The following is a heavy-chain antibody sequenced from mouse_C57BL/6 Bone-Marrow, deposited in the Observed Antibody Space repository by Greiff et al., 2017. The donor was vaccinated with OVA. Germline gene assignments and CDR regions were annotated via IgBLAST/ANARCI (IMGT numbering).Heavy chain of an antibody. D-gene: IGHD2-5*01. V-gene: IGHV1-15*01. CDR3: TRGYSNYYAMDY. J-gene: IGHJ4*01. Sequence: QVQLQQSGAELVRPGASVTLSCKASGYTFTDYEMHWLKQTPVHGLEWIGALDPETGGTAYNQKFKGKAILTADTSSSTAYMELRSLTSEDSAVYYCTRGYSNYYAMDYWGQGTSVTVSS. CDR1: GYTFTDYE. CDR2: LDPETGGT.